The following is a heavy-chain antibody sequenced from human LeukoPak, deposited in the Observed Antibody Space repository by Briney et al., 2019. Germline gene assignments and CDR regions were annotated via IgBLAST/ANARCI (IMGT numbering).Heavy chain of an antibody. V-gene: IGHV3-11*06. Sequence: GGSLRLSCAASGFTFSDYYMSWSRQAPGKGLEWVSYISSSSSYTNYADSAKGRFTISRDNAKNSLYLQMNSLRAEDTAVYYCAREAWGTVTDYWGQGTLVTVSS. CDR1: GFTFSDYY. D-gene: IGHD4-17*01. CDR2: ISSSSSYT. CDR3: AREAWGTVTDY. J-gene: IGHJ4*02.